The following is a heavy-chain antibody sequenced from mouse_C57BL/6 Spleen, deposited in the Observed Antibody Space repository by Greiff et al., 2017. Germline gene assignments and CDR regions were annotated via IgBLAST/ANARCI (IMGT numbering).Heavy chain of an antibody. CDR1: GFNIKDDY. CDR3: TTAGVTTVEATRYFDY. D-gene: IGHD1-1*01. J-gene: IGHJ2*01. Sequence: EVKLQESGAELVRPGASVKLSCTASGFNIKDDYMHWVKQRPEQGLEWIGWIDPENGDTEYASKFQGKATITADTSSNTAYLQLSSLTSEDTAVYYCTTAGVTTVEATRYFDYWGQGTTLTVSS. V-gene: IGHV14-4*01. CDR2: IDPENGDT.